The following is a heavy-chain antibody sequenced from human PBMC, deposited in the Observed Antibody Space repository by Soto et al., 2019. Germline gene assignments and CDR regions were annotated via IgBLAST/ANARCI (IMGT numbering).Heavy chain of an antibody. CDR3: GKGGIGGTFPDGY. D-gene: IGHD1-26*01. J-gene: IGHJ4*02. V-gene: IGHV3-23*01. CDR2: ISGSGGST. Sequence: GGSLRLSCAASGFTFSSYAMSWVRQAPGKGLEWVSAISGSGGSTYYADSVKGRFTISRDNSKNTLYLQMNSLRAEDTAGYYCGKGGIGGTFPDGYWGQGTLVTVSS. CDR1: GFTFSSYA.